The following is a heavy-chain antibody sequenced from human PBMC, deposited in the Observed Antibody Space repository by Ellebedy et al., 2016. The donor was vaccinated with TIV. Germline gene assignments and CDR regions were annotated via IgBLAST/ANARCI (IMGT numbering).Heavy chain of an antibody. J-gene: IGHJ5*02. D-gene: IGHD6-13*01. Sequence: AASVKVSCNASAYIFTGYYMHWLRHAPGHGLEWMGWINPNSGDTSYAQKFQGRVTMTRDTSISTAYMELSTLRSDDTAVYYCARDAEEAAGRYNWFDPWGQGTLVTVSS. CDR3: ARDAEEAAGRYNWFDP. CDR1: AYIFTGYY. V-gene: IGHV1-2*02. CDR2: INPNSGDT.